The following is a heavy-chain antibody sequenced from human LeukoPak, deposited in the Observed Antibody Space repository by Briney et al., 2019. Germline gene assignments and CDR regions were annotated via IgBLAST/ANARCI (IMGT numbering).Heavy chain of an antibody. J-gene: IGHJ5*02. CDR3: GGRKAACQYNWFDP. D-gene: IGHD1-14*01. CDR1: GGSISSSSYY. V-gene: IGHV4-39*01. CDR2: IYYSGST. Sequence: SETLSLTCTVSGGSISSSSYYWGWIRQPPGKGLEWIGNIYYSGSTYYNPSLKSRVTISVDTSKNQFSLKLSSVTAADTSLYYWGGRKAACQYNWFDPWGQGTLVTVSS.